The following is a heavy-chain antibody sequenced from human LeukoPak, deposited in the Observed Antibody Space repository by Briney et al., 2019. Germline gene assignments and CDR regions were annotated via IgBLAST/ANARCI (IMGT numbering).Heavy chain of an antibody. J-gene: IGHJ6*02. D-gene: IGHD3-3*01. Sequence: GASVKVSCKASGGTFSSYAISWVRQAPGQGLEWMGRIIPIFGIANYAQKFQGRVTITADKSTSTAYMELSSLRSEDTAVYYCARSGIFGVGHYHYGMDVWGQGTTVTVSS. CDR2: IIPIFGIA. V-gene: IGHV1-69*10. CDR1: GGTFSSYA. CDR3: ARSGIFGVGHYHYGMDV.